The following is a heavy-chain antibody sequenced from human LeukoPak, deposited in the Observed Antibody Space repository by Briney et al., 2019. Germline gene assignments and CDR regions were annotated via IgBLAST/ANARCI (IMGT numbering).Heavy chain of an antibody. CDR3: ARGKVGGSGSYYNEYNWFDP. CDR1: GYTFTSYD. CDR2: MNPNSGNT. Sequence: ASVKVSCKASGYTFTSYDINWVRQATGQGLEWMGWMNPNSGNTGYAQKFQGRVTMTRNTFISTAYMELSSLRSEDTAVYYCARGKVGGSGSYYNEYNWFDPWGQGTLVTVSS. J-gene: IGHJ5*02. V-gene: IGHV1-8*01. D-gene: IGHD3-10*01.